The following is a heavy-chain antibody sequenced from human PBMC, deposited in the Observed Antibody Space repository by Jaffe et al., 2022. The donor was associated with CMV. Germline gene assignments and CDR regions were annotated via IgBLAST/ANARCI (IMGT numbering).Heavy chain of an antibody. CDR3: ARGDYDSSGYFDY. CDR1: GFTFSSYG. CDR2: IWYDGSNK. V-gene: IGHV3-33*08. D-gene: IGHD3-22*01. Sequence: QVQLVESGGGVVQPGRSLRLSCAASGFTFSSYGMHWVRQAPGKGLEWVAVIWYDGSNKYYADSVKGRFTISRDNSKNTLYLQMNSLRAEDTAVYYCARGDYDSSGYFDYWGQGTLVTVSS. J-gene: IGHJ4*02.